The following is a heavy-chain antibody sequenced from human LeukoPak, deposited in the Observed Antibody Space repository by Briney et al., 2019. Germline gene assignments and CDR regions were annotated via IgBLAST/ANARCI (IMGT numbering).Heavy chain of an antibody. V-gene: IGHV3-53*01. CDR3: ATLYGGNYCDH. CDR2: IYISGGT. CDR1: GFTVSGNY. J-gene: IGHJ4*02. D-gene: IGHD1-26*01. Sequence: GGSLRLSCEASGFTVSGNYMTWVRQAPGQGLEWVSVIYISGGTYYADSVKGRFTISRDNSKNTLYLQMNSLRAEDTAIYFCATLYGGNYCDHWGQGTLVTVSS.